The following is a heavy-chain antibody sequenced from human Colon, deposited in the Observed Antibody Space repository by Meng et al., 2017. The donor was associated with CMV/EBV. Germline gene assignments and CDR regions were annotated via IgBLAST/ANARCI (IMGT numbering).Heavy chain of an antibody. V-gene: IGHV3-7*01. CDR2: IKQDGSAM. Sequence: LRLSGAASGFTCSNDWMSWVRQAPGMGLEWVAKIKQDGSAMYYVNYVKGRFTISRDNAKNSLYLQMNSLRGDDTAVYHCARTGRDFDLWGRGTLVTVSS. CDR1: GFTCSNDW. J-gene: IGHJ2*01. CDR3: ARTGRDFDL.